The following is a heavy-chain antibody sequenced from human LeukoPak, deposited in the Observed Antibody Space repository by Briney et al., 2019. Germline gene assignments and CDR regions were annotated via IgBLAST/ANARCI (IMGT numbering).Heavy chain of an antibody. CDR1: GGSISSGGYS. Sequence: PSQTLSLTCAVSGGSISSGGYSWSWIRQPPGKGLEWIGYIYHSGSTYYNPSLKSRVTISVDRSKNQFSLKLSSVTAADTAVHYCARGDGDYGDAFDIWGQGTMVTVSS. CDR3: ARGDGDYGDAFDI. CDR2: IYHSGST. J-gene: IGHJ3*02. D-gene: IGHD4-17*01. V-gene: IGHV4-30-2*01.